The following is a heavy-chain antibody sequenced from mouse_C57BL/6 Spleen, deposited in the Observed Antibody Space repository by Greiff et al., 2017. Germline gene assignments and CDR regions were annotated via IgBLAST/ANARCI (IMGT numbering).Heavy chain of an antibody. D-gene: IGHD2-3*01. J-gene: IGHJ1*03. CDR3: ARHDDGRRYFDV. Sequence: EVKVVESGGGLVQPGESLKLSCESNEYEFPSHDMSWVRKTPEKRLELVAAINSDGGSTYYPDTMERRFIISSDNTKKTLYLQMSSLRAEDTALYYCARHDDGRRYFDVWGTGTTVTVSS. V-gene: IGHV5-2*01. CDR2: INSDGGST. CDR1: EYEFPSHD.